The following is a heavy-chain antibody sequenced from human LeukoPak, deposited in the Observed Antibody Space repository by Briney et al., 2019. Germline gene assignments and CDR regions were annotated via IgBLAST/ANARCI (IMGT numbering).Heavy chain of an antibody. CDR2: IYSGGST. CDR3: ARYYYDSSGYPYYFDY. Sequence: TGGSLRLSCAASGFIVSSNYMSWVRQAPGKGLEWVSVIYSGGSTYYADSVKGRFTISRDNSKNTVYLQMNSLRAEDTAMYYCARYYYDSSGYPYYFDYWGQETLVIVSS. CDR1: GFIVSSNY. D-gene: IGHD3-22*01. J-gene: IGHJ4*02. V-gene: IGHV3-53*01.